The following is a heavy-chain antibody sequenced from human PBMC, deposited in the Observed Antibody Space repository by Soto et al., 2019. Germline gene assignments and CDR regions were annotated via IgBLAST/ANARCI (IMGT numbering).Heavy chain of an antibody. V-gene: IGHV1-8*01. J-gene: IGHJ4*02. D-gene: IGHD2-15*01. Sequence: ASVKVSCKASGYTFTSYDINWVRQATGQGLEWMGWMNPNSGNTGYAQKFKGRVTMTRNTSISTAYMELSSLRSEDTAVYYCARGRGYCRRGSCYADYWGQGTLVTVSS. CDR1: GYTFTSYD. CDR2: MNPNSGNT. CDR3: ARGRGYCRRGSCYADY.